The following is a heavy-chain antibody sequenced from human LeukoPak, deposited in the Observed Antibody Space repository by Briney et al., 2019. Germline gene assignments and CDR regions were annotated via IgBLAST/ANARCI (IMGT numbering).Heavy chain of an antibody. V-gene: IGHV4-34*01. Sequence: PSETLSLTCAVYGGSFSDYYWSWIRQPPGKGLEWIGEINHSGSTNYNPSLKSRVTISVDTSKNQFSLKLSSVTAADTAVYYCARGPIAAAGYDYWGQGTLVTVSS. J-gene: IGHJ4*02. CDR2: INHSGST. CDR3: ARGPIAAAGYDY. D-gene: IGHD6-13*01. CDR1: GGSFSDYY.